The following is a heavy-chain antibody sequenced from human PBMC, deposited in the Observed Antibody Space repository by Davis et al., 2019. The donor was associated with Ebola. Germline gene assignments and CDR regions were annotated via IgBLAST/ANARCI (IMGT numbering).Heavy chain of an antibody. CDR1: GFTFYRYE. V-gene: IGHV3-48*03. CDR2: ISSCGDDR. CDR3: ARDAEDGSGNWFFDF. J-gene: IGHJ2*01. Sequence: GGSLRLSCAASGFTFYRYEMNWVRQAPGKGLEWIAFISSCGDDRYYADSVRGRFTVSRDNAKYSLFLQLNSLRDEDTAQYYCARDAEDGSGNWFFDFRGRGALVTVSS. D-gene: IGHD5-24*01.